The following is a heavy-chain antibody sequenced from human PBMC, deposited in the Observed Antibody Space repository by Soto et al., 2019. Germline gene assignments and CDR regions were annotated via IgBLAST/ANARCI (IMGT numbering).Heavy chain of an antibody. CDR3: TFFVSGRAASGFYYYGMDV. V-gene: IGHV4-30-2*01. CDR1: GGSISSGGYS. CDR2: IYHSGST. J-gene: IGHJ6*02. Sequence: SETLSLTCAVSGGSISSGGYSWSWIRQPPGKGLEWIGYIYHSGSTYYNPSLKSRVTISVDRSKNQFSLKLSSVTAADTAVYYGTFFVSGRAASGFYYYGMDVWGQGTTVTVSS. D-gene: IGHD3-10*01.